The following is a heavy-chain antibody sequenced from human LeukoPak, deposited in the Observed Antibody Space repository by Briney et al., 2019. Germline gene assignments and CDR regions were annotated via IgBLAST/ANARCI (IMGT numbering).Heavy chain of an antibody. CDR2: IKSKTDGGTT. V-gene: IGHV3-15*01. CDR3: TTFKPYDFWSGYYSDDY. D-gene: IGHD3-3*01. J-gene: IGHJ4*02. Sequence: GGSLRLSCAASGFTFSNAWMSWVRQAPGKGLEWVGRIKSKTDGGTTDYAAPVKGRFTISRDDSKNAPYLQMNSLKTEDTAVYYCTTFKPYDFWSGYYSDDYWGQGTLVTVSS. CDR1: GFTFSNAW.